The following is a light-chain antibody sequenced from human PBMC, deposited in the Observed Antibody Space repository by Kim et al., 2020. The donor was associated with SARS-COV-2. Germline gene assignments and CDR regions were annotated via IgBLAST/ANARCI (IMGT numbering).Light chain of an antibody. CDR1: TLRSHY. Sequence: ALGQTGRITCQGDTLRSHYATWYQQKPGQAPVVVIYGRNDRLSGIPDRFSGSSTGDTASLTINGAQAEDEADYYCNSRDRSTNQLVFGGGTKLTVL. V-gene: IGLV3-19*01. J-gene: IGLJ2*01. CDR2: GRN. CDR3: NSRDRSTNQLV.